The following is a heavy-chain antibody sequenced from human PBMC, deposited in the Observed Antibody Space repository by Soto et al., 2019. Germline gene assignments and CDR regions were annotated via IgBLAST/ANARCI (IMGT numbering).Heavy chain of an antibody. V-gene: IGHV4-4*02. CDR3: ARGSSWYLGSFGGMDV. D-gene: IGHD6-13*01. CDR1: GGSISSSNW. J-gene: IGHJ6*02. CDR2: IYHSGST. Sequence: QVQLQESGPGLVKPSGTLSLTCAVSGGSISSSNWWSWVRQPPEKGLERIGEIYHSGSTNYNPSLKSRVTISVDESKNQFSLKLSSVTAADTAVYYCARGSSWYLGSFGGMDVWGQGTTVTVSS.